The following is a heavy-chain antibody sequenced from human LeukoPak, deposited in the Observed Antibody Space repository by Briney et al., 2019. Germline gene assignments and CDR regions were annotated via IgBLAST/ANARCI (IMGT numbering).Heavy chain of an antibody. D-gene: IGHD1-26*01. J-gene: IGHJ4*02. V-gene: IGHV4-34*01. CDR2: INHSGGT. Sequence: SETLSLTCAVYGGSFSGYYWSWIRQPPGKGLEWIGEINHSGGTNYNPSLKSRVTISVDTSKNQFSLKLSSVTAADTAVYYCARGGGSYRPFGTLSYWGQGTLVTVSS. CDR3: ARGGGSYRPFGTLSY. CDR1: GGSFSGYY.